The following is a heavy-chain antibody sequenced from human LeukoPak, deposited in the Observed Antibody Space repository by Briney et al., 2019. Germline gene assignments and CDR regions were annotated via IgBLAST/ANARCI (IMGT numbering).Heavy chain of an antibody. CDR3: ARGNYYGQDY. CDR1: GFTFSSYW. CDR2: INSDGSTT. D-gene: IGHD3-10*01. V-gene: IGHV3-74*01. Sequence: GGSLRLSCGASGFTFSSYWMHWVRQAPGKGLVWISRINSDGSTTSYADSVKGRFTISRDNAKNTLYLQMNSLRAKDTAVYYCARGNYYGQDYWGQGTLVTVSS. J-gene: IGHJ4*02.